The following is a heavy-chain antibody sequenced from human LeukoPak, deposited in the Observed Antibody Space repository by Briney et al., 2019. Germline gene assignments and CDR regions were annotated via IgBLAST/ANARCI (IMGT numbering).Heavy chain of an antibody. V-gene: IGHV4-61*02. CDR3: ARVTPNHYYYYYMDV. CDR2: IYTSGST. D-gene: IGHD4-23*01. J-gene: IGHJ6*03. CDR1: GGSISSGSYY. Sequence: SETLSLTCTVSGGSISSGSYYWSWIRQPAGKGLEWIGRIYTSGSTNYNPSLKSRVTISVDTSKNQFSLKLSSVTAADTAAYYCARVTPNHYYYYYMDVWGKGTTVTVSS.